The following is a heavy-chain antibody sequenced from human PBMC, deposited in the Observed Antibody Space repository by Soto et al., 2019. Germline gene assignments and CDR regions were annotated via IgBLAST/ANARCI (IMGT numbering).Heavy chain of an antibody. J-gene: IGHJ4*02. CDR3: AGYYDYGDYFDY. CDR1: GGSVSSGSYY. V-gene: IGHV4-61*01. Sequence: SETLSLTCTVSGGSVSSGSYYWSWIRQPPGKGLEWIGYIYYSGSTNYNTSLKSRVTISVDTSKNQITLKLSTVTAADTAVYYCAGYYDYGDYFDYWGQGTLVTVS. D-gene: IGHD4-17*01. CDR2: IYYSGST.